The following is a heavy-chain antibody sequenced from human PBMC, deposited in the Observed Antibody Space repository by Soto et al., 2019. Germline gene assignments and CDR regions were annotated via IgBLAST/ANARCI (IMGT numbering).Heavy chain of an antibody. Sequence: SETLSLTCTVSGGSVSGGSYYWNWIRQPPGKGLEWIGYIYFSGRTNYNPSLKSRVTISIDTSKNQFSLKLTSATAADTAVYYCSRDLDFGEGDVWGQGTPVTVS. V-gene: IGHV4-61*01. CDR2: IYFSGRT. J-gene: IGHJ6*02. D-gene: IGHD3-10*01. CDR3: SRDLDFGEGDV. CDR1: GGSVSGGSYY.